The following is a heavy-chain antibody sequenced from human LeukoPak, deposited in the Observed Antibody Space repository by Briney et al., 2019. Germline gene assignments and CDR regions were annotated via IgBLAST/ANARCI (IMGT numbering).Heavy chain of an antibody. CDR3: ARHLRSSYDRSGYMPPGFDY. J-gene: IGHJ4*02. CDR2: IYPGDSDT. Sequence: GESLKISCKGSGYSFTSYWIGWVRQMPGKGLEWVGIIYPGDSDTRYSPSFQGQVTISADKSISTAYLQWSSLKASDTAMYYCARHLRSSYDRSGYMPPGFDYWGQGTLVTVSS. CDR1: GYSFTSYW. V-gene: IGHV5-51*01. D-gene: IGHD3-22*01.